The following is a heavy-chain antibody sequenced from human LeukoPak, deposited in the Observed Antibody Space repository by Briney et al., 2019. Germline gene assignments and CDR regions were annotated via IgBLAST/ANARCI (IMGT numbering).Heavy chain of an antibody. J-gene: IGHJ5*02. CDR3: VRDRGLGRGFDP. CDR1: GGSISGGGYS. Sequence: PSETLSLTCAVSGGSISGGGYSWSWIRQPPGKGLEWIGYIYYSGSTYYNPSLKSRVTISVDTSKNQFSLKLSSVTAADTAFYYCVRDRGLGRGFDPWGQGTMVTVSS. V-gene: IGHV4-30-4*07. D-gene: IGHD3-16*01. CDR2: IYYSGST.